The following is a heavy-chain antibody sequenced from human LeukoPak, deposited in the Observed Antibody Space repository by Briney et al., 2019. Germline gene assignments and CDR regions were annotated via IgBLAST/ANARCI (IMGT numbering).Heavy chain of an antibody. J-gene: IGHJ4*02. CDR3: TAYSSGHY. D-gene: IGHD6-19*01. V-gene: IGHV3-73*01. Sequence: GGSLRLSCAASGLTVSVSDIHWVRQASGKGLEWVGRIGVKANNYATEYGVGLKGRFTISRDDSTNTEYLKMSSLGTEDTAVYYCTAYSSGHYWGQGTLVTVSS. CDR2: IGVKANNYAT. CDR1: GLTVSVSD.